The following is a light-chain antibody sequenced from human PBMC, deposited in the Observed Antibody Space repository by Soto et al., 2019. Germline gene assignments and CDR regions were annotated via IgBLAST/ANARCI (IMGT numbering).Light chain of an antibody. Sequence: EIILTQSPATLYVSPGERATLSCRASQSLTSNLAWYQQRPGQAPRLLIYDTSTRATDIPARFSGSGSGTEFTLTIASLQSEDFAAYYCQQYNQWPRMLSFRGGTRV. CDR3: QQYNQWPRMLS. V-gene: IGKV3-15*01. CDR1: QSLTSN. J-gene: IGKJ4*01. CDR2: DTS.